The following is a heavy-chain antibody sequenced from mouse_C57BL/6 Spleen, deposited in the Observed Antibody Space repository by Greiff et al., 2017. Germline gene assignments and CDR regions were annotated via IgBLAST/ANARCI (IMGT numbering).Heavy chain of an antibody. CDR1: GYTFTDYN. Sequence: VQLKQSGPELVKPGASVKIPCKASGYTFTDYNMDWVKQSHGKSLEWIGDINPNNGGTIYNQKFKGKATLTVDKSSSTAYMELRSLTSEDTAVYYCARPYYEGYAMDYWGQGTSVTVSS. J-gene: IGHJ4*01. D-gene: IGHD1-1*01. CDR3: ARPYYEGYAMDY. V-gene: IGHV1-18*01. CDR2: INPNNGGT.